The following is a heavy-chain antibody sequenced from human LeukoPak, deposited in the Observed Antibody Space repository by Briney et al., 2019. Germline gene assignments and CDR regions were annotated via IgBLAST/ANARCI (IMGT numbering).Heavy chain of an antibody. CDR3: AKDDGGYSGSYWGPIDY. V-gene: IGHV3-23*01. D-gene: IGHD1-26*01. CDR1: GFTFSSYA. CDR2: ISGSGGST. J-gene: IGHJ4*02. Sequence: GGSLRLSCAASGFTFSSYAMSWVRQAPGKGLEWVSAISGSGGSTYYADSVKGRFTISRDNSKNTLYLQMNSLRAEDTAVYYCAKDDGGYSGSYWGPIDYWGQGTLVTVSS.